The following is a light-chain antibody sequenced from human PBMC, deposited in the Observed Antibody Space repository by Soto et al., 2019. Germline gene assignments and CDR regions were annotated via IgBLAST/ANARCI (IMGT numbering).Light chain of an antibody. V-gene: IGKV1-39*01. CDR2: AAS. Sequence: DIQMTQSPSSLSASVGDTVTITCRASQSISVHLNWYQQKPGKVPKLLIYAASNLHSGVPSRFRGSGSETDFALTISSLQPEDFATYYFQQSYITPYTFGQGTTLEIK. CDR1: QSISVH. CDR3: QQSYITPYT. J-gene: IGKJ2*01.